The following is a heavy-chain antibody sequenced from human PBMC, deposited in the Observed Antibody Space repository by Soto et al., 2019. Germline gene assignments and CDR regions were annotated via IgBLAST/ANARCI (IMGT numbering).Heavy chain of an antibody. D-gene: IGHD3-3*01. V-gene: IGHV1-2*02. CDR3: IRDLRFLEVWFDP. J-gene: IGHJ5*02. Sequence: QVQLVQSGAEVKKPGASVKVSCKASGYTFIDYYMHWVRQAPGQGLEWMGWINPNSGGTNYAQKFQGRVTMTRDTSISTAYMELSSLRSDDTAVYYCIRDLRFLEVWFDPWGQGTLVTVSS. CDR1: GYTFIDYY. CDR2: INPNSGGT.